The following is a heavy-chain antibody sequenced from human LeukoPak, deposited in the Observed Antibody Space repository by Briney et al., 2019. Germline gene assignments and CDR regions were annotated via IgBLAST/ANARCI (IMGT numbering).Heavy chain of an antibody. J-gene: IGHJ4*02. CDR2: IYHSGST. V-gene: IGHV4-30-2*06. CDR1: GGSISSGGYS. D-gene: IGHD3-16*01. CDR3: ARGPYTTIIDY. Sequence: SETLSLTCAVSGGSISSGGYSWSWIRQSPGKGLEWIGYIYHSGSTYYNPSLKSRVTISVDRSKNQFSLKLSSVTAADTAVYYCARGPYTTIIDYWGQGTLVTVSS.